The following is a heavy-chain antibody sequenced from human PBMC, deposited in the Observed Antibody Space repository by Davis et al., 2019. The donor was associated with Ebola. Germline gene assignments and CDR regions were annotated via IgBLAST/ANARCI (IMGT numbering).Heavy chain of an antibody. Sequence: GESLKISCRGSGYSFTSFWVGWVRQMPGKGLEWMGIIYPGDSDTTYSPSFQGQVTISADKSVTTVYLQWSSLKVSDTAIYYCARLNCHGGSCPLEYWGQGTLVAVS. CDR3: ARLNCHGGSCPLEY. CDR2: IYPGDSDT. J-gene: IGHJ4*02. V-gene: IGHV5-51*01. D-gene: IGHD1-1*01. CDR1: GYSFTSFW.